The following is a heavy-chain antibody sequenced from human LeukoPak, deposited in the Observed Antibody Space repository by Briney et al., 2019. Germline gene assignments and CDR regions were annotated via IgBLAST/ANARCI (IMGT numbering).Heavy chain of an antibody. CDR3: ARDSSRYCSSTSCYA. V-gene: IGHV3-21*01. CDR2: ISSGSSYI. Sequence: PGGSLRLSCAASGFTFSSYSMNWVRQAPGKGLGWVSSISSGSSYIYYADSVKGRFTISRDNAKNSLYLQMNSLRAEDTAVYYCARDSSRYCSSTSCYAWGQGTLVTVSS. D-gene: IGHD2-2*01. J-gene: IGHJ5*02. CDR1: GFTFSSYS.